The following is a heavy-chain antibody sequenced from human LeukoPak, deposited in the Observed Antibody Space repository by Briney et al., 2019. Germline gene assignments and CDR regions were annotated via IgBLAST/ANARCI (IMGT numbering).Heavy chain of an antibody. CDR2: ISAYNGNT. CDR1: GYTFTSYG. V-gene: IGHV1-18*01. CDR3: ARVHHSSLFGVVIISYFDY. J-gene: IGHJ4*02. Sequence: ASVKVSCKASGYTFTSYGISWVRRAPGQGLEWMGWISAYNGNTNYAQKLQGRVTMTTDTSTSTAYMELRSLRSDDTAVYYCARVHHSSLFGVVIISYFDYWGQGTLVTVSS. D-gene: IGHD3-3*01.